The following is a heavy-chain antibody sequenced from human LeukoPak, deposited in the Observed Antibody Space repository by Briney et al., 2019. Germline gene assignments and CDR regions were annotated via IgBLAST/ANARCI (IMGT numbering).Heavy chain of an antibody. V-gene: IGHV3-7*01. J-gene: IGHJ6*03. Sequence: GGSLRLSCAAPGFTFSSYCMSWVRQAPAKGLEWVAYIQQDGGEKYYVDPLMGRFSISRDNSKNSLYLQMNSLRAEDTAVYYCARDSSTDQSSITMIVVVSMDVWGKGTPVTVSS. CDR3: ARDSSTDQSSITMIVVVSMDV. CDR1: GFTFSSYC. CDR2: IQQDGGEK. D-gene: IGHD3-22*01.